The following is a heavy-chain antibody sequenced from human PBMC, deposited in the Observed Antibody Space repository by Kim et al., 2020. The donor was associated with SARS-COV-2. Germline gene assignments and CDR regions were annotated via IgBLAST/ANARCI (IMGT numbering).Heavy chain of an antibody. J-gene: IGHJ6*02. CDR3: ARDQKVLRFLEWSLHPDYYYYGMDV. D-gene: IGHD3-3*01. V-gene: IGHV4-59*13. CDR2: IYYSGST. CDR1: GGSISSYY. Sequence: SETLSLTCTVSGGSISSYYWSWIRQPPGKGLEWIGYIYYSGSTNYNPSLKSRVTISVDTSKNQFSLKLSSVTAADTAVYYCARDQKVLRFLEWSLHPDYYYYGMDVWGQGTTVTVSS.